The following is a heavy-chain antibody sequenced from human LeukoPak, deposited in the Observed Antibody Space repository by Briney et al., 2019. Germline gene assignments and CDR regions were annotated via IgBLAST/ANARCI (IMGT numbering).Heavy chain of an antibody. CDR3: ARTWFGELLRYVFDY. Sequence: ASVTVSCKASAYTFTSYGISWVRQAPGQGLEWMGWITAYNGNTNYAQKLHGRVTMTTDTSTSTAYMELRSLRADGTAVYYCARTWFGELLRYVFDYWGQGTLCTVSS. D-gene: IGHD3-10*01. CDR2: ITAYNGNT. CDR1: AYTFTSYG. J-gene: IGHJ4*02. V-gene: IGHV1-18*04.